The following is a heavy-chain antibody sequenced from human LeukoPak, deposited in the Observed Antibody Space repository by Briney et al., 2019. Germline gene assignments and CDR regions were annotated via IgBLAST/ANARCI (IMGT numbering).Heavy chain of an antibody. Sequence: GASLRLPCAASGFTFSSYDMNWVRQAPGKGLEWVSYISSGGGTTYYADSVKGRFTMSRDNAQNSLHLQMNSVEAEDTAVYYCARDRYCSSASCYAGFDSWGQGTLVTVSS. CDR2: ISSGGGTT. J-gene: IGHJ4*02. V-gene: IGHV3-48*01. CDR1: GFTFSSYD. CDR3: ARDRYCSSASCYAGFDS. D-gene: IGHD2-2*01.